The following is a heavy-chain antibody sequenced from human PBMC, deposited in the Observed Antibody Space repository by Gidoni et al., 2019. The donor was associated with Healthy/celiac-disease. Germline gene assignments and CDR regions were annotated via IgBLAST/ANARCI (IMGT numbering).Heavy chain of an antibody. J-gene: IGHJ4*02. Sequence: EVQLVQSGAEVKKPGESLRISCKGSGSTFTNYWINWVRQMPGKGLEWMGRIDPSDSYTNYSPSFQGHVTISADKSISTAYLQWSSLKASDTAMYYCARQGSDWAYYFDYWGQGTLVTVSS. CDR1: GSTFTNYW. V-gene: IGHV5-10-1*01. CDR3: ARQGSDWAYYFDY. CDR2: IDPSDSYT. D-gene: IGHD6-19*01.